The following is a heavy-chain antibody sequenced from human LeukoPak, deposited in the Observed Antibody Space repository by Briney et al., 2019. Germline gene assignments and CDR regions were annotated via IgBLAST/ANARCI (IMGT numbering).Heavy chain of an antibody. D-gene: IGHD6-13*01. CDR1: GGSISSGSYY. J-gene: IGHJ4*02. CDR2: IYTSGST. V-gene: IGHV4-61*02. CDR3: ARDPGYSRAGGSDY. Sequence: PSQTLSLTCTVSGGSISSGSYYWSWIRQPAGKGLEWIGRIYTSGSTNYNPSLKSRVTISVDTSKNQFSLKLSSVTAADTAVYYCARDPGYSRAGGSDYWGQGTLVTVSS.